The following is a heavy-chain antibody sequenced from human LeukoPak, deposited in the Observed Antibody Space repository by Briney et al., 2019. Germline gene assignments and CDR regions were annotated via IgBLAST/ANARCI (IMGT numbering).Heavy chain of an antibody. Sequence: SETLSLTCGVYGGSFSGHYWSWIRQPPGKGLEWIGDINHSGSTNYNPTLTSRVTISVDTATNHFSLRRTSVTAADTALYHGARTSRYCSSTSCDFGRRDYWGQGALVTVPS. D-gene: IGHD2-2*01. J-gene: IGHJ4*02. CDR3: ARTSRYCSSTSCDFGRRDY. CDR1: GGSFSGHY. CDR2: INHSGST. V-gene: IGHV4-34*01.